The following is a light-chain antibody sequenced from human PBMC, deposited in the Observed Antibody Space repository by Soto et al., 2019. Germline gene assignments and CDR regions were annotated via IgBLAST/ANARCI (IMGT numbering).Light chain of an antibody. CDR2: EGS. Sequence: QSALTQPASVSGSPGQSITISCTGTSSDVGTYNLVSWHQHHPGKAPKLIIYEGSKRPSGVPDRFSGSKSGNTASLTVSGLQAEDEADYFCSSYAGSNDLVFGGGTKLTVL. J-gene: IGLJ3*02. CDR1: SSDVGTYNL. V-gene: IGLV2-8*01. CDR3: SSYAGSNDLV.